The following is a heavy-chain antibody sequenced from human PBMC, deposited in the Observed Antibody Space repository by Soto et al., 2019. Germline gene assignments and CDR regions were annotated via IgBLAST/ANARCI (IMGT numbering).Heavy chain of an antibody. CDR1: GFTFSSFA. CDR2: ISYDGSQK. J-gene: IGHJ4*02. Sequence: QVQLAESGGGVVQPGKSLRLSCAASGFTFSSFAMHWVRQAPGKGLEWVASISYDGSQKYFADSVKGRFTISRDNSENTVLLQMSSLRAEDTAVYHCVQGPWTLAHGHYFDYWGQGTLVTVSS. V-gene: IGHV3-30*18. D-gene: IGHD5-12*01. CDR3: VQGPWTLAHGHYFDY.